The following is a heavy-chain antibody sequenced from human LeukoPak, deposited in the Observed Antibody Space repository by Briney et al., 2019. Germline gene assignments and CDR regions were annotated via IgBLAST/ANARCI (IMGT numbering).Heavy chain of an antibody. Sequence: SVKVSCKASGGTFSSYAISWVRQAPGQGLEWMGRIIPILGIANYAQKFQGRVTITADKSTSTAYMELSSLRSEDTAVYYCAGLLPRDYFDYWGQGTLVTVSS. V-gene: IGHV1-69*04. CDR1: GGTFSSYA. J-gene: IGHJ4*02. CDR3: AGLLPRDYFDY. CDR2: IIPILGIA. D-gene: IGHD3-22*01.